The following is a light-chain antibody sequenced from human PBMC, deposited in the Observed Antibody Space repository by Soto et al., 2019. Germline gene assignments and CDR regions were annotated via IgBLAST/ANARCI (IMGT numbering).Light chain of an antibody. V-gene: IGKV3-20*01. Sequence: EXVXTQSXGTLSLXPGERATLSCRASQSVSSSYLAWYQQKPGQAPRLLIYGASSRATGIPDRFSGSGSGTDFTLTISRLEPEDFAVYYCQQYGSSPGTFGQGTKVEIK. CDR1: QSVSSSY. CDR3: QQYGSSPGT. J-gene: IGKJ1*01. CDR2: GAS.